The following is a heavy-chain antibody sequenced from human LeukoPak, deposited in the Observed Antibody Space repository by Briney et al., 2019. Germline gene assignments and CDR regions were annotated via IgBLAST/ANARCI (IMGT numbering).Heavy chain of an antibody. CDR3: ARGQAYYYDSSGYYYYFDY. Sequence: SETLSLTCAVYGGSFSGYYWSWIRQPPGKGLELIREINNSGSTNYNPSLKSRVTISVDTSKNQFSLKLSSVTAADTAVYYCARGQAYYYDSSGYYYYFDYWGQGTLVTVSS. D-gene: IGHD3-22*01. CDR1: GGSFSGYY. CDR2: INNSGST. J-gene: IGHJ4*02. V-gene: IGHV4-34*01.